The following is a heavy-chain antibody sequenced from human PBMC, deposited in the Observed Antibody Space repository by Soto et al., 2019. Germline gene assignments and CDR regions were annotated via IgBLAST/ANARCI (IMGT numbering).Heavy chain of an antibody. J-gene: IGHJ5*02. CDR1: GFTFSSYA. V-gene: IGHV3-23*01. D-gene: IGHD6-19*01. CDR2: ISGSGGST. CDR3: AKGRGEWLVRNWFDP. Sequence: EVQLLESGGGLVQPGGSLRLSCAASGFTFSSYAMSWVRQAPGKGLEWVSAISGSGGSTYYADSVKGRFTISRDNSKNSLQLQLHSLRAEDTAVYYCAKGRGEWLVRNWFDPWGQGTLVTVSS.